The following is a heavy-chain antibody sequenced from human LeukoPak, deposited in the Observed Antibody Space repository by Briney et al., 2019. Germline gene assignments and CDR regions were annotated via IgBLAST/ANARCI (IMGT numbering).Heavy chain of an antibody. J-gene: IGHJ3*02. CDR3: AKEIVLLWFGESGHDAFDI. CDR1: GFTFSSYG. Sequence: GGSLRLSCAASGFTFSSYGMHWVRQAPGKGLEWVAFIRYDGSNKYYADSVKGRFTISRDNSKNTLYLQMNSLGAEDTAVYYCAKEIVLLWFGESGHDAFDIWGQGTMVTVSS. V-gene: IGHV3-30*02. D-gene: IGHD3-10*01. CDR2: IRYDGSNK.